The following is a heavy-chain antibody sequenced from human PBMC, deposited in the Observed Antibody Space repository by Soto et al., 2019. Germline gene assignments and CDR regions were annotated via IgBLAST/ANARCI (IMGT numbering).Heavy chain of an antibody. V-gene: IGHV3-23*01. Sequence: GGSLRLTCAASGFTFSSYAMSWVRQAPGKGLEWVSAISGSGGSTYYADSVKGRFTISRDNSKNTLYLQMNSLRAEDTAVYYCAKGPVVVSQFDYWGQGSQVTVSS. D-gene: IGHD2-15*01. CDR2: ISGSGGST. CDR3: AKGPVVVSQFDY. CDR1: GFTFSSYA. J-gene: IGHJ4*02.